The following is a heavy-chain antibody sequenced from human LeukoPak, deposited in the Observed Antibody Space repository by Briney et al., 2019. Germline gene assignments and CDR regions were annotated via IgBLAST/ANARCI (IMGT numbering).Heavy chain of an antibody. CDR3: AELGITMIGGV. CDR1: GFTFSNYN. D-gene: IGHD3-10*02. V-gene: IGHV3-48*04. J-gene: IGHJ6*04. Sequence: GGSLRLSCAASGFTFSNYNMNWVRHAPGKGLEWVSSITSSGSTIYYADSVKGRFTISRDNAKNSLYLQMNSLRAEDTAVYYCAELGITMIGGVWGKGTTVTISS. CDR2: ITSSGSTI.